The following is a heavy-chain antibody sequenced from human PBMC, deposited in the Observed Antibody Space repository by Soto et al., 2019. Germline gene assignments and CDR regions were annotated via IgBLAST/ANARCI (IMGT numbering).Heavy chain of an antibody. J-gene: IGHJ6*02. Sequence: PSETLSLTFTVSGRCISGSNYYWSCIRQPPWKGLELIWYIYYSGSTNYNPSLKSRVTISVDTSKNQFSLKLSSLTAPDTAVYYCARGSGLPSLGEPTGHYYYGMDVWGQGTTVPVSS. CDR2: IYYSGST. CDR1: GRCISGSNYY. D-gene: IGHD3-10*01. V-gene: IGHV4-61*01. CDR3: ARGSGLPSLGEPTGHYYYGMDV.